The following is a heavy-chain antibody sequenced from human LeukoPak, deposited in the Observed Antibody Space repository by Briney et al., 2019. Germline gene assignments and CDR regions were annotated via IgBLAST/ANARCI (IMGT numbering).Heavy chain of an antibody. D-gene: IGHD1-26*01. CDR2: MYYSGSS. CDR3: AIDRGAGGWVDP. Sequence: SETLSLTCTVSGVSVNTFFWSWIRQPPGKGLEWIGYMYYSGSSNYNPSLKSRVTISVDTSKNQFSLKLSSVTAADTAVYYCAIDRGAGGWVDPWGQGTLVTVSS. CDR1: GVSVNTFF. V-gene: IGHV4-59*02. J-gene: IGHJ5*02.